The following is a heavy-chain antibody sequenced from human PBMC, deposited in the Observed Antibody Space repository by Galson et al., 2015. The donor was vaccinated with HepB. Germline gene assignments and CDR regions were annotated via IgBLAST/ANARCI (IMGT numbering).Heavy chain of an antibody. Sequence: SLRLSCAASGFTFSSYSMNWVRQAPGKGLEWVSSISSSSSYIYYADSVKGRFTISRDNAKNSLYLQMNSLRAEDTAVYYCAREEVYDSSDDYWGRGTLVTVSS. D-gene: IGHD3-22*01. J-gene: IGHJ4*02. CDR3: AREEVYDSSDDY. CDR1: GFTFSSYS. V-gene: IGHV3-21*01. CDR2: ISSSSSYI.